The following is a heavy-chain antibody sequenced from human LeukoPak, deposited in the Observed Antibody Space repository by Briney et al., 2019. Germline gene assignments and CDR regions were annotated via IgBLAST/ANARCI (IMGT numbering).Heavy chain of an antibody. D-gene: IGHD3-3*01. CDR3: ARGDFWSGAPTD. CDR2: IYYTGRA. J-gene: IGHJ4*02. CDR1: GRSISRYY. Sequence: PSETLSLTCTVSGRSISRYYWSWIRQPPGTGLEWIGYIYYTGRADYNPSLKSRVSMSVDTSKNQFSLRVNSMTAADTAVYYCARGDFWSGAPTDWGQGTLVTVSS. V-gene: IGHV4-59*01.